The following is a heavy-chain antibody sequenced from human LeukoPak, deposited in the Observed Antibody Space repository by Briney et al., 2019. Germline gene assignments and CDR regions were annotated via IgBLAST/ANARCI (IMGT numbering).Heavy chain of an antibody. V-gene: IGHV4-59*01. CDR1: GGSISSYY. J-gene: IGHJ6*03. D-gene: IGHD3-3*01. Sequence: SETLSLTCTVSGGSISSYYWSWIRQPPGKGLEWIGYIYYSGSTNYNPSLKSRVTISVDTSKNQFSLKPSSVTAADTAAYYCARGAYDFWSGFYYMDVWGKGTTVTVSS. CDR2: IYYSGST. CDR3: ARGAYDFWSGFYYMDV.